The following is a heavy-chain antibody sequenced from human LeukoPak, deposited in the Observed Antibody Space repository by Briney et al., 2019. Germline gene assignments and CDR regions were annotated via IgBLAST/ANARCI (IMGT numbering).Heavy chain of an antibody. Sequence: GGSLRLSCAASGFTFSDYYMSWIRQAPGKGLEWVSYISSSGSTIHYADSVKGRFTMSRDNAKNSLYLQINSLRAEDTAVYYCARDINNILTGYDYYYYYGMDVWGQGTTVTVSS. J-gene: IGHJ6*02. CDR2: ISSSGSTI. D-gene: IGHD3-9*01. V-gene: IGHV3-11*01. CDR1: GFTFSDYY. CDR3: ARDINNILTGYDYYYYYGMDV.